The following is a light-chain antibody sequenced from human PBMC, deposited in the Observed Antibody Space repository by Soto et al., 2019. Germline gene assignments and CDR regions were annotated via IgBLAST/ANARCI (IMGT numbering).Light chain of an antibody. CDR1: QSVRSN. CDR3: QQYTNWPVT. CDR2: GAS. V-gene: IGKV3-15*01. J-gene: IGKJ1*01. Sequence: EIVLTQSPGTLSLSPGERATLSCRASQSVRSNYLAWYQQKPGRAPRLLIYGASTRATAIPARFSGSGSGTEFTLTISSLQSEDFAVYYCQQYTNWPVTFGQGTNVDIK.